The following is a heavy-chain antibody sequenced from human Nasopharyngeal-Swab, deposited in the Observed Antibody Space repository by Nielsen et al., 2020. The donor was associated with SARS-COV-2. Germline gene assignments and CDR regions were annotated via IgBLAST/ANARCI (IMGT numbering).Heavy chain of an antibody. J-gene: IGHJ6*03. CDR2: INSPVGT. CDR1: GFTFSGYS. CDR3: TRGQGRSIWEWGYYYHYTDV. V-gene: IGHV3-23*01. D-gene: IGHD6-13*01. Sequence: GESLKISCSASGFTFSGYSMSWVRQAPGKGLEWVSGINSPVGTYYRDSVKGRFTISKDNYQNTLYLQMDSLRAEYTAIYDCTRGQGRSIWEWGYYYHYTDVWDIGTTVTVSS.